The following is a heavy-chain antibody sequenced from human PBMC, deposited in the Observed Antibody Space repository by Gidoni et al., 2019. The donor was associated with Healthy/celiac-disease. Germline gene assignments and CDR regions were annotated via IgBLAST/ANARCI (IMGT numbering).Heavy chain of an antibody. D-gene: IGHD2-8*01. CDR1: GFIFSNYV. CDR2: ISGIGGST. V-gene: IGHV3-23*01. J-gene: IGHJ4*02. Sequence: EAQLLEFGGGLVQPGGSLRLSCAASGFIFSNYVMVWVRQAPGKGLEWVSGISGIGGSTYYADSLKGRFTISRDNSKNTLYLQMNSLRAEDTAVYYCAKEKWYYFDYWGQGTLVTVSS. CDR3: AKEKWYYFDY.